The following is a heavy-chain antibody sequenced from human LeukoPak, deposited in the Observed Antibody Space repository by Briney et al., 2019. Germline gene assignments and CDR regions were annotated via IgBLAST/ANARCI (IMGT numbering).Heavy chain of an antibody. CDR3: ARDPAAYEYYYYYGMDV. CDR2: IYSGGST. D-gene: IGHD3-16*01. CDR1: GFTVSSNY. Sequence: GGSLRLSCAASGFTVSSNYMSWARQAPGKGLEWVSVIYSGGSTYYADSVKGRFTISRDNSKNTLYLQMNSLRAEDTAVYYCARDPAAYEYYYYYGMDVWGQGTTVTVSS. J-gene: IGHJ6*02. V-gene: IGHV3-66*01.